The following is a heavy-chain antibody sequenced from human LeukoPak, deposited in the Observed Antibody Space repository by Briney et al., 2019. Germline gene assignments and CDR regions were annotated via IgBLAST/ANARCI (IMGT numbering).Heavy chain of an antibody. D-gene: IGHD5-18*01. V-gene: IGHV3-23*01. CDR2: ISDSGGSS. J-gene: IGHJ4*02. Sequence: PGGSLRLSCAASGFRFTDYAMSWDRQAPGKGLQWVSGISDSGGSSYYTDSVKGRFTIARDNSKNTVFLEMNNLRVEDTAVYFCARHDSYIPWWGQGSRVTVSS. CDR3: ARHDSYIPW. CDR1: GFRFTDYA.